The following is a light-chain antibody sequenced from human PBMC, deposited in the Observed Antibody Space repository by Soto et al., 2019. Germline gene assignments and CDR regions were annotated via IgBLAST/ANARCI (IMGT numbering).Light chain of an antibody. V-gene: IGKV1-5*01. J-gene: IGKJ5*01. CDR1: QSISSW. CDR2: EAS. CDR3: QQRSNWPIT. Sequence: DIQMTQSPSTLSASVGDRVTITCRASQSISSWLAWYQQKPGKAPNLLIYEASNRATGIPARFSGSGSGTDFTLTISSLEPEDFAVYYCQQRSNWPITFGQGTRLEIK.